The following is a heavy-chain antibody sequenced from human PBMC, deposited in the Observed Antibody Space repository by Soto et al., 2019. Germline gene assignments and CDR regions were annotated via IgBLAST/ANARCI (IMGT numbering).Heavy chain of an antibody. D-gene: IGHD2-15*01. J-gene: IGHJ2*01. CDR1: GYTFSIYG. CDR3: ATDLSCVTYPWFFDL. CDR2: ISAYNGNT. V-gene: IGHV1-18*01. Sequence: QVQLVQSGAEVKKPGASVKVSCKASGYTFSIYGISWVRQAPGQGLEWMGWISAYNGNTKYAQKLQGRVTVTTDTYTSRAYLELRSLRSYYTAVYYCATDLSCVTYPWFFDLWGRGTLVTVSS.